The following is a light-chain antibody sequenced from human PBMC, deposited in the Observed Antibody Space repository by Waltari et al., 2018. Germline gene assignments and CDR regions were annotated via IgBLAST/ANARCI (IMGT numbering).Light chain of an antibody. CDR1: SIDIGTYNY. J-gene: IGLJ3*02. V-gene: IGLV2-14*03. CDR2: DVS. Sequence: QSALTQPASVSGSPGQSITFSCTGTSIDIGTYNYVSWYQSHTGKAPKLMIYDVSKRPSGVSNRFSGSKSGNAASLTISGLQAEDEAYYYCSSYTVNTTLVFGGGTKLTVL. CDR3: SSYTVNTTLV.